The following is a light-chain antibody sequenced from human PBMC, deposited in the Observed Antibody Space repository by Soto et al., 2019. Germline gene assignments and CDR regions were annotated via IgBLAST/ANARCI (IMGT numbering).Light chain of an antibody. CDR2: GAS. V-gene: IGKV1-27*01. J-gene: IGKJ1*01. CDR1: EDISNY. Sequence: DIQMTQSPSSLSASVGDRVTITCRASEDISNYVAWYHQKPGKVPKLLIYGASTLQSGVPSRFSGSGSGTDFTLTISSLQTEDVATYYYQQYNGAPWTFGQGIKVESK. CDR3: QQYNGAPWT.